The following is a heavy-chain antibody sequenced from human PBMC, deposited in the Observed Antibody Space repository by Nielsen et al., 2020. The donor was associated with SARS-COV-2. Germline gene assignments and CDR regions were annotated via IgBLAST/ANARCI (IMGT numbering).Heavy chain of an antibody. CDR1: GGSISSYY. V-gene: IGHV4-59*01. CDR3: ARLEDYYYYMDV. J-gene: IGHJ6*03. Sequence: SETLSLTCTVSGGSISSYYWSWIRQPPGKGLEWIGYIYYGGSTNYNPSLKSRVTISVDTSKNQFSLKLSSVTAADTAVYYCARLEDYYYYMDVWGKGTTVTVSS. CDR2: IYYGGST. D-gene: IGHD2-15*01.